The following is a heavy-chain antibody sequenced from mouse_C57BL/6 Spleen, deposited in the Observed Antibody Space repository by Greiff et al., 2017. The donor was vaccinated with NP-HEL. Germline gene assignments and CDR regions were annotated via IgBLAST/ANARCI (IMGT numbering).Heavy chain of an antibody. J-gene: IGHJ4*01. CDR1: GYAFSSSW. Sequence: QVQLKESGPELVKPGASVKISCKASGYAFSSSWMNWVKQRPGKGLEWIGRIYPGDGDTNYNGKFKGKATLTADKSSSTAYMQLSSLTSEDSAVYFCAIQATLYAMDYWGQGTSVTVSS. V-gene: IGHV1-82*01. CDR2: IYPGDGDT. D-gene: IGHD3-2*02. CDR3: AIQATLYAMDY.